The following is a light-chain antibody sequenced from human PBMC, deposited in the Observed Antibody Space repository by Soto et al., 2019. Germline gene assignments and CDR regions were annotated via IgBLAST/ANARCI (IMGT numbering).Light chain of an antibody. V-gene: IGKV1-27*01. CDR3: QKYNSAPHT. CDR2: AAS. J-gene: IGKJ2*01. Sequence: DIQMTQSPSSLSASVGDRVTITCRASQGIANYLAWYQQKPGKVPKLLIYAASTLQSGVPSRFSGSGSGTDFTLTISSLQPAYVATYYCQKYNSAPHTFGQGTKLEIK. CDR1: QGIANY.